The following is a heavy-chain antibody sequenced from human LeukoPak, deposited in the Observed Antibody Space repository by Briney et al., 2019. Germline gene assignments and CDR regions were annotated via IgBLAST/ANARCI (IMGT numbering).Heavy chain of an antibody. CDR1: GFTFSSYA. CDR2: ISYDGSNK. CDR3: ARDPEPYYYDSSGYYYYGMDV. Sequence: GGSLRLSCAASGFTFSSYAMHWVRQAPGKGLEWVAVISYDGSNKYYADSVKGRFTISRDNSKNTLYLQMNSLRAEDTAVYYCARDPEPYYYDSSGYYYYGMDVWGQGTTVTVSS. D-gene: IGHD3-22*01. V-gene: IGHV3-30*04. J-gene: IGHJ6*02.